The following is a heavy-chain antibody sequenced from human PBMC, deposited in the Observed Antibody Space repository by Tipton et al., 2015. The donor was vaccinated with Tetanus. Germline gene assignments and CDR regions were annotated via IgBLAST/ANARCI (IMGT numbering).Heavy chain of an antibody. Sequence: QLVQSGAEVRKPGESLKISCQGSGYAFNIYWLAWVRQMPGKGLEWMGIFYPSDSDTRYSPSFQGHVTISADTSITTAYLQLSSLKVSDTAMYYCARRLGPYTGDYIWHFDLWGRGTQVTVSS. V-gene: IGHV5-51*01. CDR3: ARRLGPYTGDYIWHFDL. D-gene: IGHD7-27*01. J-gene: IGHJ2*01. CDR2: FYPSDSDT. CDR1: GYAFNIYW.